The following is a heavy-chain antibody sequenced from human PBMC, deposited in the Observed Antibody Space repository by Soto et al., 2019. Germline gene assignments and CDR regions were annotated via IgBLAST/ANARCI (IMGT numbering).Heavy chain of an antibody. CDR1: GGSIYSIYYY. J-gene: IGHJ1*01. D-gene: IGHD3-9*01. CDR2: IYYSGVT. CDR3: ATGEGGNVLRFFDWFF. Sequence: SETLSLTCTVSGGSIYSIYYYWGWIRQPPGKGLEWIGNIYYSGVTNYNPSLQSRVTISVDRSNNQFSLKLSSVTAADTAVYYCATGEGGNVLRFFDWFFWGRGTLVTVSS. V-gene: IGHV4-61*05.